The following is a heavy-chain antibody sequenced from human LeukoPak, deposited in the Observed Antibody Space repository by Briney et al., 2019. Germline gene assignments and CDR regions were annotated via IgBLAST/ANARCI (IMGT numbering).Heavy chain of an antibody. D-gene: IGHD2-2*01. Sequence: SETLSLTCTVSGGSISSGGYYWSWIRQPPGKGLEWIGEINHSGSTNYNPSLKSRVTISVDTSKNQFSLKLSSVTAADTAVYYCARGRSTSRYRNWFDPWGQGTLVTVSS. J-gene: IGHJ5*02. V-gene: IGHV4-39*07. CDR3: ARGRSTSRYRNWFDP. CDR2: INHSGST. CDR1: GGSISSGGYY.